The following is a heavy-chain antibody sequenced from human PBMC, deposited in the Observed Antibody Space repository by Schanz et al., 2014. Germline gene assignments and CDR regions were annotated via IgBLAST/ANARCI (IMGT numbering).Heavy chain of an antibody. CDR1: GGTFSSYT. D-gene: IGHD5-18*01. CDR3: ARGPSQGYSYGHNIGAYYYGMDV. Sequence: QVQLVQSEAEVKKPGSSVKVSCKLSGGTFSSYTISWMRQAPGQGLEWMGRIIPILGIADYAQKFQGRVTITADKSTSTASMELSSLRSEDTAVYYCARGPSQGYSYGHNIGAYYYGMDVWGRGTTVTVSS. CDR2: IIPILGIA. V-gene: IGHV1-69*02. J-gene: IGHJ6*02.